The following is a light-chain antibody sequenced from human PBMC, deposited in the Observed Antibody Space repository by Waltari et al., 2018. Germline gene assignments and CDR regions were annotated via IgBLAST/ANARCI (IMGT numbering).Light chain of an antibody. Sequence: HSALTQPASVTGSPGQCITIPCTRTHTDIVGSNYLPWYQHHPGQAPTLILYDVTKRPSGVSDRFSGSKSGTTASLTISGLHTDDEADYYCCSYTITSTLVFGGGTKLTVL. J-gene: IGLJ2*01. CDR2: DVT. CDR3: CSYTITSTLV. CDR1: HTDIVGSNY. V-gene: IGLV2-14*03.